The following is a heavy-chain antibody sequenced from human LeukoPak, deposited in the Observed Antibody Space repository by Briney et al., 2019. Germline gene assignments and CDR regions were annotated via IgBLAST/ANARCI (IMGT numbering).Heavy chain of an antibody. D-gene: IGHD2-15*01. Sequence: SETLSLTCTVSGGSISSYYWSWIRQPPGKGLEWIGYIYYSGSTNYNPSLKSRVTISVDTSKNQFSLKLSSVTAADTAVYYCAAGIAMAGYCSGGSCYHKYYFDYWGQGTLVTVSS. V-gene: IGHV4-59*08. CDR2: IYYSGST. CDR3: AAGIAMAGYCSGGSCYHKYYFDY. CDR1: GGSISSYY. J-gene: IGHJ4*02.